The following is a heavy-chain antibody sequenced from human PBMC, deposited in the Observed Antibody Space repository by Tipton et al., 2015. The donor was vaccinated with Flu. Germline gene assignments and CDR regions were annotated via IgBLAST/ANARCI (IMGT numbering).Heavy chain of an antibody. J-gene: IGHJ4*02. CDR3: ARDDSGFNDY. D-gene: IGHD3-22*01. V-gene: IGHV4-4*07. CDR1: GGSMSSFY. Sequence: GLVKPSETLSLTCTVSGGSMSSFYWTWIRQPAGKGLEWIGRMYVSGSTKYNPSLKSRVTMSVDTSKNQFSLKLSSVTAADTAVYYCARDDSGFNDYWGPGTLVTVSS. CDR2: MYVSGST.